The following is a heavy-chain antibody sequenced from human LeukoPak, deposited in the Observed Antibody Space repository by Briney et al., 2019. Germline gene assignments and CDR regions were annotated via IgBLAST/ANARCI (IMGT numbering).Heavy chain of an antibody. V-gene: IGHV4-39*01. CDR3: ARPKFNYGTRYFDY. CDR2: IFYSGST. D-gene: IGHD1-14*01. CDR1: GGSISSSSYY. Sequence: PSETLSLTCSVSGGSISSSSYYWGWIRQPPGKGLGWIGSIFYSGSTYYNPSLKSRVTISVDTSKNQFSLKLSSVTAADTAVYYCARPKFNYGTRYFDYWGQGTLVTVSS. J-gene: IGHJ4*02.